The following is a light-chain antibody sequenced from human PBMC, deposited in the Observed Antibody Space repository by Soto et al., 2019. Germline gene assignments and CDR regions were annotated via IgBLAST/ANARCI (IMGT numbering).Light chain of an antibody. J-gene: IGKJ1*01. Sequence: DIVMTQSPLSLPVTPGEPASISCRSSQSLLHSNGYNYLDWYLQKPGQSPQLLIYLGSNRASGVPDRFSGSGSGTDFTLKSSRVEAEDVGVYYCMQPLQSWTFGQGTKVAXK. CDR2: LGS. V-gene: IGKV2-28*01. CDR1: QSLLHSNGYNY. CDR3: MQPLQSWT.